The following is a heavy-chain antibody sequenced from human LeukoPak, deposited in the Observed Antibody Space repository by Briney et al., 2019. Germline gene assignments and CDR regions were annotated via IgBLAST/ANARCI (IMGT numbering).Heavy chain of an antibody. CDR1: GGTFSSYA. J-gene: IGHJ5*02. D-gene: IGHD6-13*01. Sequence: GASVKVSCKASGGTFSSYAISWVRQAPGQGLEWMGGIIPIFGTANYAQKFQGRVTITADESTSTAYMELSSLRSEDTAVYYCAILGVAAAGRHNWFDPWGQGTLVTVSS. CDR3: AILGVAAAGRHNWFDP. CDR2: IIPIFGTA. V-gene: IGHV1-69*01.